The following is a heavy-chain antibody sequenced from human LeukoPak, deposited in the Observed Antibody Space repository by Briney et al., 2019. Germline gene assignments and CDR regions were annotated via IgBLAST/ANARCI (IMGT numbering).Heavy chain of an antibody. Sequence: TGGAVRLSCAASGFTFSSYNMNWVRQAPGKGLEWVSYISSSSSTIYYADSVKGRFTISRDNAKNSLYLQMNSLRAEDTAVYYCARDLHYGDPRGEHDYWGQGTPVTVSS. CDR2: ISSSSSTI. CDR3: ARDLHYGDPRGEHDY. D-gene: IGHD4-17*01. V-gene: IGHV3-48*01. J-gene: IGHJ4*02. CDR1: GFTFSSYN.